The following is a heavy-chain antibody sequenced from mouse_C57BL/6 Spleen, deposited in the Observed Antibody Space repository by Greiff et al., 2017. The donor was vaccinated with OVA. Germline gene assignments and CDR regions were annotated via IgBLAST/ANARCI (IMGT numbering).Heavy chain of an antibody. D-gene: IGHD4-1*01. CDR3: ARYKSWGFDY. Sequence: EVKLQESGGGLVQPGGSLSLSCAASGFTFTDYYMSWVRQPPGKALEWLGFIRNKANGYTTEYSASVKGRFTISRDNSQSILYLQMNALRAEDSATYYCARYKSWGFDYWGQGTTLTVSS. CDR2: IRNKANGYTT. J-gene: IGHJ2*01. V-gene: IGHV7-3*01. CDR1: GFTFTDYY.